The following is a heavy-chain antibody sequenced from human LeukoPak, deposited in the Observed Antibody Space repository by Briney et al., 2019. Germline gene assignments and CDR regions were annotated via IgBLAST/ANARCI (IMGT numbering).Heavy chain of an antibody. CDR1: GGSISSYY. V-gene: IGHV4-59*01. J-gene: IGHJ4*02. D-gene: IGHD3-22*01. CDR3: ARKYDSSGFSFDY. Sequence: PSETLSLTCTVSGGSISSYYWSWIRQPPGKGLERIGYIYYSGSTNYNPSLKSRVTISVDTSKNQFSLKLSSVTAADTAVYYCARKYDSSGFSFDYWGQGTLVTVSS. CDR2: IYYSGST.